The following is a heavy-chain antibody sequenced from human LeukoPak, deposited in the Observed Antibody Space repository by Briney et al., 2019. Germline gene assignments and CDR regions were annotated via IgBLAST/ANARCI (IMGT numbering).Heavy chain of an antibody. J-gene: IGHJ5*02. V-gene: IGHV1-8*01. Sequence: ASVNVSCKASGYTFTSYDINWVRQATGQGLEWMGWMNPDSGNTGYAQKFQGRVTMTRNASISTAYMELSSLRSEDTAMYYCARGLHCSKANCRRGEWFDPWGQGTLVTVSS. CDR3: ARGLHCSKANCRRGEWFDP. CDR1: GYTFTSYD. CDR2: MNPDSGNT. D-gene: IGHD2-2*01.